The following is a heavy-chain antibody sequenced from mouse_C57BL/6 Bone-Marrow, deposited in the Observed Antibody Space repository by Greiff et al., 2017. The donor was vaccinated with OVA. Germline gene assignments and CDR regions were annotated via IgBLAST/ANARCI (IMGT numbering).Heavy chain of an antibody. CDR1: GFTFSDFY. Sequence: DVKLVESGGGLEQPGGSLKLSCAASGFTFSDFYMYWIRQTPEKRLEWVAYISNGGGSTYYPDTVKGRFTISRDNAKNTLYLQMSRLKSEDTAMYYCARLDAMDYWGQGTSVTVSS. V-gene: IGHV5-12*01. CDR3: ARLDAMDY. J-gene: IGHJ4*01. CDR2: ISNGGGST.